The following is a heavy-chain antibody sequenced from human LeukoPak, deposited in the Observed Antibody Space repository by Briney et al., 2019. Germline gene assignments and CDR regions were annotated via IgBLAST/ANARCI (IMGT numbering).Heavy chain of an antibody. CDR3: ARDRDYYDSSGPPTADYYMDV. D-gene: IGHD3-22*01. V-gene: IGHV4-59*01. J-gene: IGHJ6*03. CDR1: GGSISSYY. Sequence: SETQSLTCTVSGGSISSYYWSWIRQPPGKGLEWIGYIYYSGSTNYNPSLKSRVTISVDTSKNQFSLKLSSVTAADTAVYYCARDRDYYDSSGPPTADYYMDVWGKGTTVTVSS. CDR2: IYYSGST.